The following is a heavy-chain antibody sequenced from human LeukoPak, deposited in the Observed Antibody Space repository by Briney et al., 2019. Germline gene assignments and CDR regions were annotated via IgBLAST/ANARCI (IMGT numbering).Heavy chain of an antibody. CDR1: GFTFSYYW. CDR2: IKSDGSIT. CDR3: TRDLSYSGIDY. Sequence: PGGSLRLSCAPSGFTFSYYWMHWVRHAPGKGLVWVSRIKSDGSITEYADSVKGRFTISRDNAKNTLYLHMNSLRSEDTAVYYCTRDLSYSGIDYWGQGTLVTVSS. J-gene: IGHJ4*02. D-gene: IGHD1-26*01. V-gene: IGHV3-74*01.